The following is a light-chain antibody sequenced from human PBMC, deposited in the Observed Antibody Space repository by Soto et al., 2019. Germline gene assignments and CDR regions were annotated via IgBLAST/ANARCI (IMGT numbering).Light chain of an antibody. V-gene: IGKV3D-15*01. Sequence: EIVMTQSPATLSVSPGERATLSCRASQSVSSNLAWYQQKPGQAPRLLIYDASNRATGIPARFSGSGSGTDFTLTVSSLQPDDFATYYCQQYNSYSTFGRGTKVDIK. CDR3: QQYNSYST. J-gene: IGKJ1*01. CDR2: DAS. CDR1: QSVSSN.